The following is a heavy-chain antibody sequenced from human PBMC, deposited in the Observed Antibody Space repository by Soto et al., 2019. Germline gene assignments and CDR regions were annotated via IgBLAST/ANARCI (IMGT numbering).Heavy chain of an antibody. CDR3: AAYSSGWYYFDY. CDR2: IIPILGIA. D-gene: IGHD6-19*01. J-gene: IGHJ4*02. Sequence: SVKVSCKASGGTFSSYTISWVRQAPGQGLEWMGRIIPILGIANYAQKFQGRVTITADKSTSTAYMELSSLRSEDTAVYYCAAYSSGWYYFDYWGQGTRVTVSS. CDR1: GGTFSSYT. V-gene: IGHV1-69*02.